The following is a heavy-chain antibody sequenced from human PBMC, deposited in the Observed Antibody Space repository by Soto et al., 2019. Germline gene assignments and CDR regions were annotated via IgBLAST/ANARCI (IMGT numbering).Heavy chain of an antibody. CDR2: IYFSGST. CDR3: ARDQGIAVAVFDY. Sequence: SETLSLTCTVSGGSVPSGSYYWSWIRQPPGKGLEWIGYIYFSGSTNYNPSLKSRVSISVDTSKNQISLKLSSVTAADTGVYYCARDQGIAVAVFDYWGQGTLVTVSS. CDR1: GGSVPSGSYY. D-gene: IGHD6-19*01. V-gene: IGHV4-61*01. J-gene: IGHJ4*02.